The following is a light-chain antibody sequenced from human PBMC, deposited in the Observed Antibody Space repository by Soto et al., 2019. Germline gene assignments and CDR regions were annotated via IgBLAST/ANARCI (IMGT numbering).Light chain of an antibody. CDR3: QQYGPSST. CDR1: QSVSSSY. Sequence: EIVLTQSPGTLSLSPGERATLSCRASQSVSSSYLAWYQQKPGQAPRLLIYGASSRATGIPDRFSGSGSGTDFTLTISRLEPEDFAVYYCQQYGPSSTFDQGTKVEIK. CDR2: GAS. J-gene: IGKJ1*01. V-gene: IGKV3-20*01.